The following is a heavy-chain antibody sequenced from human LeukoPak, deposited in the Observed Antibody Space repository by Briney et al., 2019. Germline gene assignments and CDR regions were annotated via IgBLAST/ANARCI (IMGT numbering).Heavy chain of an antibody. V-gene: IGHV4-34*01. J-gene: IGHJ6*03. CDR3: ARGPWPTCPGSSTGCYHYYMDV. D-gene: IGHD2-2*01. CDR1: GGSFSGYY. CDR2: INHSGST. Sequence: PSETLSLTCAVYGGSFSGYYWSWIRQPPGKGLEWIGEINHSGSTNYNPSLKSRVTMSVDTPKNQFSLKLSSVTAADTAVYYCARGPWPTCPGSSTGCYHYYMDVWGKGTTVTISS.